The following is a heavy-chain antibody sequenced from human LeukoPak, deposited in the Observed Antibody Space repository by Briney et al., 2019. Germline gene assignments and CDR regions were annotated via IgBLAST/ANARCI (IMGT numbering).Heavy chain of an antibody. CDR1: GFTFTAYL. J-gene: IGHJ4*02. D-gene: IGHD3-22*01. V-gene: IGHV3-30-3*01. Sequence: GGSLRLSCAASGFTFTAYLIHWVRQAPGKGLEWVAVMSSDGNAMFYADSVKGRFTISRDNSKNTLYLQMDSLRAEDTAVYYCVRESEYYFDHSASFDYWGQGTLVTVSS. CDR2: MSSDGNAM. CDR3: VRESEYYFDHSASFDY.